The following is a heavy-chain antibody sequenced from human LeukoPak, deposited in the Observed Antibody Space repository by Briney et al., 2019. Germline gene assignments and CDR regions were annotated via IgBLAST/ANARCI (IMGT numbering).Heavy chain of an antibody. CDR2: ISYDGSNK. D-gene: IGHD2-2*01. CDR1: GFTFSSYG. CDR3: ARGARLIVVVPAARTGWFDA. J-gene: IGHJ5*02. Sequence: GGSLRPSCAASGFTFSSYGMHWVRQAPGKGLEWVAVISYDGSNKYYADSVKGRFTISRDNSKNTLYLQMNSLRAEDTAVYYCARGARLIVVVPAARTGWFDAWGQGTLVTVSS. V-gene: IGHV3-30*03.